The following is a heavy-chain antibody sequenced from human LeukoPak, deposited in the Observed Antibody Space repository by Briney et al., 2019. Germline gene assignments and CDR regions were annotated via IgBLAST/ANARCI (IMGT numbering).Heavy chain of an antibody. CDR1: GFTFSSYS. CDR2: IGGSGGSK. CDR3: AKVFRSSGYYFCYFDL. Sequence: GRCLRLSCAASGFTFSSYSMSWVREAPGNRRNWVSGIGGSGGSKYYAASVKGRFAISRDNSQNTLYLQMSSLSGEDTAVYYCAKVFRSSGYYFCYFDLWGRGTLVTVSS. D-gene: IGHD3-22*01. J-gene: IGHJ2*01. V-gene: IGHV3-23*01.